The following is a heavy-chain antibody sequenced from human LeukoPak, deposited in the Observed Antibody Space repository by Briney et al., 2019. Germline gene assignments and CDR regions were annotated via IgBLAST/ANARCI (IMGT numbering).Heavy chain of an antibody. D-gene: IGHD1-26*01. CDR2: INPSGGST. J-gene: IGHJ4*02. CDR3: ARNVGSGFDY. V-gene: IGHV1-46*01. CDR1: GYTFTTYY. Sequence: ASMKVSCKASGYTFTTYYIHWVRQAPGQGLEWMGMINPSGGSTSYAQKFQDRVTMTRDTSTSTVYMDLSGLTSEDTAVYYCARNVGSGFDYWGQGTLVTVSS.